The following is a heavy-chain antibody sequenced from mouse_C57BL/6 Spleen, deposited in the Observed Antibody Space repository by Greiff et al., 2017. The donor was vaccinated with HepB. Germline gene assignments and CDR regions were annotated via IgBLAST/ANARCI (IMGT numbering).Heavy chain of an antibody. J-gene: IGHJ4*01. CDR2: IWSGGST. V-gene: IGHV2-2*01. D-gene: IGHD1-1*01. CDR3: ARDDYYGSSNAMDY. CDR1: GFSLTSYG. Sequence: VKLVESGPGLVQPSQSLSITCTVSGFSLTSYGVHWVRQSPGKGLEWLGVIWSGGSTDYNAAFISRLSISKDNSKSQVFFKMNSLQADDTAIYYCARDDYYGSSNAMDYWGQGTSVTVSS.